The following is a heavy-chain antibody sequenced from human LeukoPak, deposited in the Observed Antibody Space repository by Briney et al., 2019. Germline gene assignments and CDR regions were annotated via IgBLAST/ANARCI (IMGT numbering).Heavy chain of an antibody. Sequence: GGSLRLSCAASGFTFSSYSMNWVRQAPGKGLEWVSSISSSSSYIYYADSVKGRFTISRDNAKNSLYLQMNSLRAEDTAAYYCARGSMAVVHAFDIWGQGTMVTVSS. D-gene: IGHD6-19*01. CDR2: ISSSSSYI. CDR3: ARGSMAVVHAFDI. J-gene: IGHJ3*02. V-gene: IGHV3-21*01. CDR1: GFTFSSYS.